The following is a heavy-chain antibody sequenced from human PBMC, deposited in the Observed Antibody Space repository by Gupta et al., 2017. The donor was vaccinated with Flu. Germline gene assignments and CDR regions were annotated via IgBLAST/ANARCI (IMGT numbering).Heavy chain of an antibody. V-gene: IGHV2-26*01. CDR1: GFSLSNARMG. Sequence: QVTLKESGPVLVKPTETLTLTCTVSGFSLSNARMGVSWIRQPPGKALEWLAHIFSNDEKSYSTSLKSRLTISKDTSKSQVVLTMNNMEHVDTATYYCARKMVAAGTCEFDPWGQGTLVTVSS. CDR3: ARKMVAAGTCEFDP. J-gene: IGHJ5*02. D-gene: IGHD6-13*01. CDR2: IFSNDEK.